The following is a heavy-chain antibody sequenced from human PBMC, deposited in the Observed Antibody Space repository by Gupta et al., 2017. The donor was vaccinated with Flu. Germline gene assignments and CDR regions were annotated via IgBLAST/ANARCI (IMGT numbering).Heavy chain of an antibody. D-gene: IGHD5-12*01. V-gene: IGHV3-33*01. CDR2: IWSDGSNK. CDR1: GFTFSIYG. J-gene: IGHJ4*02. CDR3: ARDNGGYVDH. Sequence: LSCAASGFTFSIYGMHWVRQAPGKGLEWVAVIWSDGSNKYYADSVKGRFTISRDNSKNTLYLQMNSLRAEDTAVYYWARDNGGYVDHGGQGTLVTVSS.